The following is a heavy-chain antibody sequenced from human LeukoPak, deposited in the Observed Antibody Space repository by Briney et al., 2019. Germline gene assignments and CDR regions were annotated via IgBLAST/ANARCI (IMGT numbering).Heavy chain of an antibody. CDR1: GYTFTVYY. CDR2: INPNGGGT. D-gene: IGHD6-13*01. V-gene: IGHV1-2*02. J-gene: IGHJ4*02. Sequence: GASVTVSFTASGYTFTVYYLHWVRQAPGQGLEWMGWINPNGGGTNYAQKFRGRVTMTRDTSISTAYMELSRLRSDDTAVYYCASIAAAGTHFDYWGQGTLVTVSS. CDR3: ASIAAAGTHFDY.